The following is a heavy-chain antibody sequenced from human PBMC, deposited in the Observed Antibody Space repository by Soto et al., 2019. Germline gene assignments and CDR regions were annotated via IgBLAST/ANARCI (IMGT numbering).Heavy chain of an antibody. Sequence: PSETLSLTCAVYGGSFSGYYWTWIRQPPGTGLEWIGEINHSGSTNYNPSLKSRVTVSVDMSKNQFSLRLTSVTAIDTAVYYCARVGGVPSSSPGVAYWGQGILVTVS. J-gene: IGHJ4*02. CDR3: ARVGGVPSSSPGVAY. D-gene: IGHD6-13*01. CDR2: INHSGST. V-gene: IGHV4-34*01. CDR1: GGSFSGYY.